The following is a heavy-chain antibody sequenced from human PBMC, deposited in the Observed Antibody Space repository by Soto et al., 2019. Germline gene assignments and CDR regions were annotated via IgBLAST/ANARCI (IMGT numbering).Heavy chain of an antibody. CDR3: ARDRLRGYDNSGFYS. Sequence: QVQLVQSGAELRNRGASVKVSCQASGYSFTYYGINWVRQAPGQGLEWMGWINPSNGNSNYAQKFDDRLTVTTATSTNTVYMELRSLKSDDTAIYYCARDRLRGYDNSGFYSWGQGTLVSVSS. V-gene: IGHV1-18*01. D-gene: IGHD3-22*01. CDR1: GYSFTYYG. CDR2: INPSNGNS. J-gene: IGHJ4*02.